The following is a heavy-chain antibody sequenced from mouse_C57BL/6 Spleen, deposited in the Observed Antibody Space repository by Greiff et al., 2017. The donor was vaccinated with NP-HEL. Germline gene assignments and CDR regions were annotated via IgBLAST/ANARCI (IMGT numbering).Heavy chain of an antibody. Sequence: EVQLQQSGPELVKPGASVKIPCKASGYTFTDYNMDWVKQSHGKSLEWIGDINPNNGGTIYNQKFKGKARLTVDKSSSTAYMELRSLTSEDTAVYYCARGAYDGYWYFDVWGTGTTVTVSS. CDR3: ARGAYDGYWYFDV. J-gene: IGHJ1*03. CDR2: INPNNGGT. CDR1: GYTFTDYN. V-gene: IGHV1-18*01. D-gene: IGHD2-3*01.